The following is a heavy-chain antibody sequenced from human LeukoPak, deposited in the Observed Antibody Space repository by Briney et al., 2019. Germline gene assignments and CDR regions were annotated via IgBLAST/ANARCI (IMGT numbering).Heavy chain of an antibody. J-gene: IGHJ2*01. D-gene: IGHD6-19*01. V-gene: IGHV4-34*01. CDR1: GGSFSGYY. Sequence: SETLSLTCAVYGGSFSGYYWSWIRQPPGKGLEWIGEINHSGSTNYNPSLESRVTISVDTSKNQFSLKLSSVTAADTAVYYCARGRGYSSGWYLSHWYFDLWGRGTLVTVSS. CDR2: INHSGST. CDR3: ARGRGYSSGWYLSHWYFDL.